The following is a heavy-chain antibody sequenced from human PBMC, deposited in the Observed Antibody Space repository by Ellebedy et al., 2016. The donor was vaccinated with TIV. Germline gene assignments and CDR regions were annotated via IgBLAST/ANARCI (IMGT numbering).Heavy chain of an antibody. CDR1: GDKFQTHY. CDR2: IYLHDSQA. D-gene: IGHD6-6*01. J-gene: IGHJ6*03. Sequence: GGSLRLSXRDSGDKFQTHYIGWVRQVPGKGLEWMGIIYLHDSQATYSPSFEGQVTISADKSTSTAYLQWSSLKASDTAIYYCARQRKEYSSTSDYYNYMDVWGKGTTVTVSS. V-gene: IGHV5-51*01. CDR3: ARQRKEYSSTSDYYNYMDV.